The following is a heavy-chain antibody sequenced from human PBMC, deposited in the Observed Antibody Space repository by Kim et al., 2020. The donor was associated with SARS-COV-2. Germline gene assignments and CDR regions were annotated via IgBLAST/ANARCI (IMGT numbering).Heavy chain of an antibody. J-gene: IGHJ3*02. CDR3: ARAPTVLLWFGAPGAFDI. Sequence: SETLSLTCTVSGGSISSGSYYWSWIRQPAGKGLEWIGRIYTSGSTNYNPSLKSRVTISVDTSKNQFSLKLSSVTAADTAVYYCARAPTVLLWFGAPGAFDIWGQGKMVTVSS. CDR1: GGSISSGSYY. CDR2: IYTSGST. V-gene: IGHV4-61*02. D-gene: IGHD3-10*01.